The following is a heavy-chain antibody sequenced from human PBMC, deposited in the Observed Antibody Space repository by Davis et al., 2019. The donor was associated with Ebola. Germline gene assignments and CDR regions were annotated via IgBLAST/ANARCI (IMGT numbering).Heavy chain of an antibody. CDR3: ARDLATSSGAHFFYFGMDV. CDR2: ISGYEDNR. D-gene: IGHD3-10*01. Sequence: SVKVSCKASGYTFTSYGISWVRQAPGQGLEWMGWISGYEDNRNYAPRFQGRITLTKDRATSTVYMELRSLTSDDTAVYYCARDLATSSGAHFFYFGMDVWGEGTSVAVSS. J-gene: IGHJ6*04. CDR1: GYTFTSYG. V-gene: IGHV1-18*01.